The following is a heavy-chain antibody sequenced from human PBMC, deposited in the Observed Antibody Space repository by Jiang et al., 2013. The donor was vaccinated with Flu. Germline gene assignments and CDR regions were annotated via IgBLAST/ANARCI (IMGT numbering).Heavy chain of an antibody. CDR3: AKDPATTIPFDY. D-gene: IGHD5-12*01. V-gene: IGHV3-30*02. Sequence: VQLVESGGGVVQPGGSLRLSCAASGFTFSSYGMHWVRQAPGKGLEWVAFIRYDGSNKYYADSVKGRFTISRDNSKNTLYLQMNSLRAEDTAVYYCAKDPATTIPFDYWGQGTLVTVSS. CDR2: IRYDGSNK. J-gene: IGHJ4*02. CDR1: GFTFSSYG.